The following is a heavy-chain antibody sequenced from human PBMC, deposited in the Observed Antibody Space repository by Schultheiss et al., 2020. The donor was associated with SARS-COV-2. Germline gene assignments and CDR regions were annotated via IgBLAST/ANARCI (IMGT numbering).Heavy chain of an antibody. Sequence: GGSLRLSCAASGFTFSSYAMHWVRQAPGKGLEWVAVISYDGSNKYYADSVKGRFTISRDNSKNTLYLQMNSLRAEDTAVYYCARAARSRRIAAAGMLDPWGQGTLVTVSS. CDR2: ISYDGSNK. CDR1: GFTFSSYA. CDR3: ARAARSRRIAAAGMLDP. D-gene: IGHD6-13*01. J-gene: IGHJ5*02. V-gene: IGHV3-30*01.